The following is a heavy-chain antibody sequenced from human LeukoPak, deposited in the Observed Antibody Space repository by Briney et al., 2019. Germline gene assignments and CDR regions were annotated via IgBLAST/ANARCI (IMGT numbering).Heavy chain of an antibody. J-gene: IGHJ4*02. CDR1: GYTFTDYY. Sequence: ASVKVSCKVSGYTFTDYYMHWVQQAPGKGLEWMGLVDPEDGETIYADKFQSRVTITADTSTDTAYMELSSLRSEDTAVYYCATLSSGSLVPYYFDYWGQGTLVTVSS. D-gene: IGHD1-26*01. CDR2: VDPEDGET. CDR3: ATLSSGSLVPYYFDY. V-gene: IGHV1-69-2*01.